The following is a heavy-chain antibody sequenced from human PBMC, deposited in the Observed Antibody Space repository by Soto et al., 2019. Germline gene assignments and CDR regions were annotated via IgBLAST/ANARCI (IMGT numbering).Heavy chain of an antibody. V-gene: IGHV4-59*08. Sequence: SETLSLTCTVSGGSISSYYWSWIRQPPGKGLEWIGYIYYSGSTNYNPSLKSRVTISVDTSKNQFSLRLSSVTAADTAVYYCARSMAARQFDSWGQGALVTVSS. CDR3: ARSMAARQFDS. CDR1: GGSISSYY. CDR2: IYYSGST. D-gene: IGHD6-6*01. J-gene: IGHJ4*02.